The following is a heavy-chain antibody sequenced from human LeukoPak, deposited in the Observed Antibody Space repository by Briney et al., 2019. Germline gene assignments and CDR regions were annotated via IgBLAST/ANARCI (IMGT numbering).Heavy chain of an antibody. CDR3: ARDGAVAGIGY. CDR1: GGSISSYY. V-gene: IGHV4-59*01. D-gene: IGHD6-13*01. CDR2: IYYSGST. Sequence: SETLSLTCTVSGGSISSYYWSWIRQPPGKGLEWIGYIYYSGSTNYNPSLKSRVTISVDTSKNQFSLKLSSVTAADTAVYYCARDGAVAGIGYWGQGTLVTVSS. J-gene: IGHJ4*02.